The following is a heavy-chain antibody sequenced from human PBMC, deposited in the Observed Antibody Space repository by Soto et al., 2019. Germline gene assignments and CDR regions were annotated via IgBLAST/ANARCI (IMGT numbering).Heavy chain of an antibody. Sequence: EVQVLESGGGLVQPGGSLRLSCEGSGFTVSSHAMTWIRQAPGKGPEWVSTVTADGGTYYADSVKGRFAMSRDTSENTLYLQMNSRGGEDTAAYFCAPHVSCSGGSCQYDAFAIRGQGTMVTVSS. V-gene: IGHV3-23*01. CDR3: APHVSCSGGSCQYDAFAI. CDR2: VTADGGT. D-gene: IGHD2-15*01. J-gene: IGHJ3*02. CDR1: GFTVSSHA.